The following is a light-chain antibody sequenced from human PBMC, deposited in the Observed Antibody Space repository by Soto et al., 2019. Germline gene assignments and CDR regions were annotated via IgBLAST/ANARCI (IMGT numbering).Light chain of an antibody. CDR2: AAS. V-gene: IGKV1-17*01. CDR3: LQHKTFPWT. Sequence: DIQMTQSPSSLSASVGDGVTIACRASQGIRSDLVWYQQQPGKAPKRLIYAASRLESGVPSRFSASGSGTEFILTISSLQPEDFATYYCLQHKTFPWTFGQGTKVEIK. J-gene: IGKJ1*01. CDR1: QGIRSD.